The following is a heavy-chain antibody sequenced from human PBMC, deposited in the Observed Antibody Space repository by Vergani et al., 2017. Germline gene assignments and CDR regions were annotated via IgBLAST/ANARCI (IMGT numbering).Heavy chain of an antibody. J-gene: IGHJ5*02. D-gene: IGHD5-24*01. V-gene: IGHV4-39*02. CDR1: NDSVSNTFYY. CDR2: IYYSGST. Sequence: QVRLQESGPGLVKPSETLSLTCTVSNDSVSNTFYYWGWIRQTPGKGLEWIGSIYYSGSTYYNPSLESRVTMSVDTSKSQFSLKLSSVTAADTAVYYCARDQWDDDGPRGWFAAWGRGILVTVAS. CDR3: ARDQWDDDGPRGWFAA.